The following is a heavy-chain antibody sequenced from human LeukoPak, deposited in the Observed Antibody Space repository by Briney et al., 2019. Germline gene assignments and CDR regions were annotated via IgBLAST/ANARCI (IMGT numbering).Heavy chain of an antibody. Sequence: KPSETLSLTCAVYGGSFSGYHWTWIRQPPGKGLEWIGEINHNGNTNYNPSLKSRVTISVDTSKNQFSLELSFVTAADTAVYYCARPSRRLWFGDLYFDYWGQGTLVTVSS. V-gene: IGHV4-34*01. J-gene: IGHJ4*02. D-gene: IGHD3-10*01. CDR2: INHNGNT. CDR1: GGSFSGYH. CDR3: ARPSRRLWFGDLYFDY.